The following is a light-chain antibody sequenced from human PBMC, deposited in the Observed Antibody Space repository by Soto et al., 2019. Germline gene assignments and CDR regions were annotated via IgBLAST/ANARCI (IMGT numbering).Light chain of an antibody. V-gene: IGKV1-5*03. CDR1: QSISSW. CDR2: KAS. CDR3: QQYNNYSPHT. J-gene: IGKJ2*01. Sequence: DIQMTQSPSTLSASVGDRVTITCRASQSISSWLAWYQQKPGKAPKLLFYKASSLESGDPSRFCGSGPGTEFSLTISSLQPDDFATYYCQQYNNYSPHTFAQGTKLENK.